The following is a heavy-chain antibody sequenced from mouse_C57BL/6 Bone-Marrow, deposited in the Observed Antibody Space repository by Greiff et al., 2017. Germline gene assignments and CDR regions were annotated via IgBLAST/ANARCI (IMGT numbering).Heavy chain of an antibody. CDR1: GFNIKDDY. CDR2: IDPENGDT. Sequence: EVQLVESGAELVRPGASVKLSCTASGFNIKDDYMHWVKQRPEQGLEWIGWIDPENGDTEYASKFQGKATIPADTSSNTAYLQLSSLTSEDTAVYYCTSQLYAMDYWGQGTSVTVSS. V-gene: IGHV14-4*01. J-gene: IGHJ4*01. D-gene: IGHD3-1*01. CDR3: TSQLYAMDY.